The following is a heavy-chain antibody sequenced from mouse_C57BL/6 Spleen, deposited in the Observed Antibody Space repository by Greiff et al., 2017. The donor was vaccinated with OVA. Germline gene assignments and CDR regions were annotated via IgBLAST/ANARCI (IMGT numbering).Heavy chain of an antibody. Sequence: DVQLVESGEGLVKPGGSLKLSCAASGFTFSRYAMSWVRQTPEKRLEWVAYISSGGDYIYYADTVKGRFTISRDNARNTLYLQMSSLKSEDTAMYYCTRGGPTLAYWGQGTLVTVSA. CDR3: TRGGPTLAY. CDR1: GFTFSRYA. V-gene: IGHV5-9-1*02. J-gene: IGHJ3*01. CDR2: ISSGGDYI.